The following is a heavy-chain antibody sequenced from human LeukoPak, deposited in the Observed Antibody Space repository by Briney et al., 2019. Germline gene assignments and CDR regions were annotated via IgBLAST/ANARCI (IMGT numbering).Heavy chain of an antibody. Sequence: PSETLSLTCTVSGGSVTSGGYYWSWISQHPGKGLEWIGYVYYTGSTYYNPSLKSRVTISPDTSKNQFSLKVSSVTAADTAVYYCARISAGHYGMDVWGQGTTVTVSS. V-gene: IGHV4-31*03. J-gene: IGHJ6*02. CDR2: VYYTGST. CDR3: ARISAGHYGMDV. D-gene: IGHD6-13*01. CDR1: GGSVTSGGYY.